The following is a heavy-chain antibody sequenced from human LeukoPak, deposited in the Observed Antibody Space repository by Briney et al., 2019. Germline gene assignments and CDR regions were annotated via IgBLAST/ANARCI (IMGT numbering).Heavy chain of an antibody. CDR1: GGSISSSSYY. V-gene: IGHV4-39*07. CDR3: ARDQKNYYDRKFDI. Sequence: SETLSLTCTVSGGSISSSSYYWGWIRQPPGKGLEWIGSIYYSGSTYYNPSLKSRVTISVDTSENQFSLKLSPVTAADTAVYYCARDQKNYYDRKFDIWGQGTMVTVSS. J-gene: IGHJ3*02. D-gene: IGHD3-22*01. CDR2: IYYSGST.